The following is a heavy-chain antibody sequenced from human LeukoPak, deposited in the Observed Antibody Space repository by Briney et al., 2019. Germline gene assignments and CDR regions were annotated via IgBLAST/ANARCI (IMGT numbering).Heavy chain of an antibody. CDR2: ISISGSTI. V-gene: IGHV3-48*03. D-gene: IGHD2-2*01. Sequence: PGGSLRLSCAASGFTFSNYEMNWVRQAPGKGLEWVSYISISGSTIYYADSVKGRFTISRDNAKNSLYLQMNSLRAEDTAVYYCAREGVVVSAAVDYGGQGTLVTVSS. CDR1: GFTFSNYE. J-gene: IGHJ4*02. CDR3: AREGVVVSAAVDY.